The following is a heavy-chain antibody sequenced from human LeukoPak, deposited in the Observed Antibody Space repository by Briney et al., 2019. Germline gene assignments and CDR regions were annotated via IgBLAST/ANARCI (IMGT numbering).Heavy chain of an antibody. J-gene: IGHJ4*02. CDR1: GFTFSSYG. V-gene: IGHV3-33*01. D-gene: IGHD3-16*02. CDR3: ARDQGDYDYVWGSYRL. Sequence: GGSLRLSCAASGFTFSSYGMHWVRQAPGKGLEWVAVIWYDGSNKYYADSVKGRFTISRDNSKNTLYLQMNSLRAEDTAVYYCARDQGDYDYVWGSYRLWGQGTLVTVSS. CDR2: IWYDGSNK.